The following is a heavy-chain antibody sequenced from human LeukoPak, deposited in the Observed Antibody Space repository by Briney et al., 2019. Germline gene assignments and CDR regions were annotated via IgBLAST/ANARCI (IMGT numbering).Heavy chain of an antibody. J-gene: IGHJ4*02. V-gene: IGHV1-18*01. D-gene: IGHD3-10*01. CDR3: ARAQVVRGVIMYFDY. Sequence: ASVKVFCKASGYTFTSYGISWVRQAPGQGLEWMGWISAYNGNTNYAQKLQGRVTMTTDTSTSTAYMELRSLRSDDTAVYYCARAQVVRGVIMYFDYWGQGTLVTVSS. CDR2: ISAYNGNT. CDR1: GYTFTSYG.